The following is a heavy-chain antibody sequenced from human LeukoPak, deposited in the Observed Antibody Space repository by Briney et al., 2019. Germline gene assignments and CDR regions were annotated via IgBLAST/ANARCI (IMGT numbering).Heavy chain of an antibody. Sequence: GGSLRLSCAASGFTFIDYAMSWVRQTPGKGLEWVSVMSGSGHTYSADSVKGRFTISRDNAKNSLYLQMNSLRAEDTAMYYCARGLTWELPNLFDFWGQGTLVTVSS. CDR2: MSGSGHT. D-gene: IGHD1-26*01. J-gene: IGHJ4*02. V-gene: IGHV3-23*01. CDR1: GFTFIDYA. CDR3: ARGLTWELPNLFDF.